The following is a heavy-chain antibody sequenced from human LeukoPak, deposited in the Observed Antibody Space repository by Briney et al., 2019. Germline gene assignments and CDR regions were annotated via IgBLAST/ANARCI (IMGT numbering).Heavy chain of an antibody. CDR3: AKIDYGDYVGTRDFDY. Sequence: GGSLRLSCAASGFTFSSYAMRWVRRAPGKGLEWVSDIRGCGDNTFYADSVEGRFTISREHYENTLYLQMNSLRAEDTAVYYCAKIDYGDYVGTRDFDYWGQGTLVTVSS. CDR2: IRGCGDNT. V-gene: IGHV3-23*01. CDR1: GFTFSSYA. J-gene: IGHJ4*02. D-gene: IGHD4-17*01.